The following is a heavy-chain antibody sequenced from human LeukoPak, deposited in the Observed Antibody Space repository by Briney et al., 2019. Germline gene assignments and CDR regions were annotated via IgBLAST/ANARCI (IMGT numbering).Heavy chain of an antibody. D-gene: IGHD3-22*01. CDR3: ARGDDSGYYDYFDY. CDR1: GFTFSTYT. J-gene: IGHJ4*02. Sequence: GGSLRLSCAASGFTFSTYTMYWVRHPPGKRLEWVSIIGSSGGGIHYADSVKGRFTISRDNSKNTLYLQMNSLRAEDTAVYYCARGDDSGYYDYFDYWGQGALVTVSS. CDR2: IGSSGGGI. V-gene: IGHV3-23*01.